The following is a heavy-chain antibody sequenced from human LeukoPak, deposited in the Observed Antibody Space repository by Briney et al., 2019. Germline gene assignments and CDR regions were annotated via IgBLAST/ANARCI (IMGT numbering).Heavy chain of an antibody. V-gene: IGHV4-39*07. Sequence: PSETLSLTCTVSGGSISSSSYYWGWIRQPPGKGLEWIGSIYYSGSTYYNPSLKSRVTISINTSKNQFSLKLSSVTAADTAVYYCARAGPGSDSSGYYYAGAWFDPWGQGTLVTVSS. CDR3: ARAGPGSDSSGYYYAGAWFDP. J-gene: IGHJ5*02. CDR2: IYYSGST. D-gene: IGHD3-22*01. CDR1: GGSISSSSYY.